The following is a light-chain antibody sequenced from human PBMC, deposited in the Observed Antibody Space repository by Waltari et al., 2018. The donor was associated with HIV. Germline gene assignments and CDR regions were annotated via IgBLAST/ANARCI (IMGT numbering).Light chain of an antibody. CDR1: RSDPGGSNY. Sequence: QSALTQPASVSGSPGQSITIPCPGTRSDPGGSNYVPWYQQHPGKAPKLMIYEVSNRPSGVSNRFSGSKSGNTASLTISGLQAEDEADYYCSSYTSSSTLVFGGGTKLTVL. V-gene: IGLV2-14*01. CDR2: EVS. CDR3: SSYTSSSTLV. J-gene: IGLJ2*01.